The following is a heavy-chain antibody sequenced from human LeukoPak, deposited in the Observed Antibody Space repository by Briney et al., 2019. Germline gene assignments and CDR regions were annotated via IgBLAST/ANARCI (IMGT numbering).Heavy chain of an antibody. Sequence: GGSLRLSCAASGFTFSSYWMSWVRQAPGKGLEWVANIKQDGSGKYYVDSVKGRFTISRDNAKNSLYLQMNSLRAEDTAVYYCARDVTAIGESPPSCFDYWGQGTLVTVSS. CDR2: IKQDGSGK. CDR1: GFTFSSYW. V-gene: IGHV3-7*01. CDR3: ARDVTAIGESPPSCFDY. J-gene: IGHJ4*02. D-gene: IGHD3-10*01.